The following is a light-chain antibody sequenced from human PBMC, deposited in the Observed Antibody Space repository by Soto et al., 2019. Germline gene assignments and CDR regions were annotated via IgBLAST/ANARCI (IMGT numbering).Light chain of an antibody. Sequence: EIVLTQSPGTLSLSPGEGATLSCRASESVASNYLAWYQQKPGQAPRLLFYGASIRATGIPDRFSGSGSGTDFTLTLTRLQPEDFAVYYCQQYGSSPLITFGQGTRLEI. CDR1: ESVASNY. J-gene: IGKJ5*01. V-gene: IGKV3-20*01. CDR2: GAS. CDR3: QQYGSSPLIT.